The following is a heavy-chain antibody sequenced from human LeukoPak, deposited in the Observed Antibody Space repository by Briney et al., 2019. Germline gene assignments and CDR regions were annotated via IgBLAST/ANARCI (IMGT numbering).Heavy chain of an antibody. Sequence: SETLSLTCTVSGGSISSNSYYWGWIRQPPGKGLEWIGEINHSGSTNYNPSLKSRVTISVDTSKNQFSLKLSSVTAADTAVYYCARGGISSGSYYPFDYWGQGTLVTVSS. J-gene: IGHJ4*02. CDR3: ARGGISSGSYYPFDY. CDR2: INHSGST. CDR1: GGSISSNSYY. D-gene: IGHD3-10*01. V-gene: IGHV4-39*07.